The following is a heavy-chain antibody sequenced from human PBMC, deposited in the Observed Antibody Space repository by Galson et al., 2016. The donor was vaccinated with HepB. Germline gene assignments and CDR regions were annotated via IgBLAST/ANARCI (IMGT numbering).Heavy chain of an antibody. CDR2: VYYSGST. V-gene: IGHV4-39*01. CDR1: GDSVRSSTFH. Sequence: SETLSLTCFVSGDSVRSSTFHWAWIRQPPGKGLGWIGSVYYSGSTDYSPSLKTRITVSVDTSKNQFSLRLRSVTAADTAVYYCARQPGYFKPLSLNYFDFWGQGMLVTVSS. CDR3: ARQPGYFKPLSLNYFDF. J-gene: IGHJ4*02. D-gene: IGHD2/OR15-2a*01.